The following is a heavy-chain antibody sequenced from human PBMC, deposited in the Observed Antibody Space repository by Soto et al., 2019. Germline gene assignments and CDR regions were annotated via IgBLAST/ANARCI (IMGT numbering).Heavy chain of an antibody. Sequence: GASVKVSCKASGGTFSSYAISWVRQAPGQGLEWMGGIIPIFGTANYAQKFQGRVTITADKSTSTAYMELSSLRSEDTAVYYCARDLVRGVRCFDYWGQGTQVTVSS. J-gene: IGHJ4*02. CDR1: GGTFSSYA. CDR2: IIPIFGTA. CDR3: ARDLVRGVRCFDY. D-gene: IGHD1-26*01. V-gene: IGHV1-69*06.